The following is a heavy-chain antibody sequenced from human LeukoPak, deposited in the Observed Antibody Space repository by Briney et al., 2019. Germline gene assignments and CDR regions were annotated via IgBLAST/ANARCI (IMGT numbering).Heavy chain of an antibody. CDR2: IYYSGST. D-gene: IGHD3-22*01. CDR1: GGSISSYY. J-gene: IGHJ3*02. Sequence: SETLSLTCTVSGGSISSYYWSWIRQPPGKELEWIGYIYYSGSTNYNPSLKSRVTISVDTSKNQFSLKLSSVTAADTAVYYCAATSYDSSGYYQAVDAFDIWGQGTMVTVSS. V-gene: IGHV4-59*01. CDR3: AATSYDSSGYYQAVDAFDI.